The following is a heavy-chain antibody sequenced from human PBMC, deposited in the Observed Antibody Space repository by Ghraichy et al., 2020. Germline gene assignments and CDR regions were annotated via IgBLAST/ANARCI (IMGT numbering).Heavy chain of an antibody. Sequence: ASVKVSCKASGYIFTGYYMHWVRQAPGQGLEWMGRINPNSGGTNYAQKFQGRVTMTRDTSTNTAYMELSRLKSDDTAVYYCARGGRYFDWLLNDAFDTWGQETMVTVSP. J-gene: IGHJ3*02. CDR3: ARGGRYFDWLLNDAFDT. CDR2: INPNSGGT. V-gene: IGHV1-2*06. CDR1: GYIFTGYY. D-gene: IGHD3-9*01.